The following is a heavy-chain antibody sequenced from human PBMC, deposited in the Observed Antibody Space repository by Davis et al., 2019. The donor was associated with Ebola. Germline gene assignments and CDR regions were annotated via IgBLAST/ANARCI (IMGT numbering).Heavy chain of an antibody. V-gene: IGHV4-34*01. CDR1: GGSFSGYY. CDR2: INHSGST. Sequence: MPSETLSLTCAVYGGSFSGYYWSWIRQPPGKGLEWIGEINHSGSTNYNPSLKSRVTISVDTSKNQFSLKLSSVTAADTAVYYCARAGHSGTWWTYFDYWGQGTLVTVSS. J-gene: IGHJ4*02. D-gene: IGHD3-10*01. CDR3: ARAGHSGTWWTYFDY.